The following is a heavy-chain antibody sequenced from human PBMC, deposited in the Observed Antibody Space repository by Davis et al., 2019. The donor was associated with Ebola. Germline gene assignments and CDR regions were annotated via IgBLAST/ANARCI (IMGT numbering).Heavy chain of an antibody. V-gene: IGHV3-30*02. CDR3: AKDREAAAGFD. D-gene: IGHD6-13*01. J-gene: IGHJ4*02. CDR2: IRSDGFKK. Sequence: PGGSLRLSCAASGFIFSSFVIHWVRQAPGKGLEWVAFIRSDGFKKYYAASVKGRFTISRDNSKNTLYLQMNSLRAEDTAVYYCAKDREAAAGFDWGQGTLVTVSS. CDR1: GFIFSSFV.